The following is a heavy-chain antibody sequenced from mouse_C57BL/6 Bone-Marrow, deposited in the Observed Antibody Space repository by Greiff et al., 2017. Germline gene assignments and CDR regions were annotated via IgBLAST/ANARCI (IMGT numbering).Heavy chain of an antibody. CDR3: TSYYGSSYVWFAY. CDR1: GYTFTSYW. Sequence: EVQLQQSGTVLARPGASVKMSCKTSGYTFTSYWMHWVKQRPGQGLEWIGAIYPGNSDTSYNQKFTGKAKLTAVTSASTAYMELSSLTNEDSAVYYCTSYYGSSYVWFAYWGQGTLVTVSA. V-gene: IGHV1-5*01. D-gene: IGHD1-1*01. J-gene: IGHJ3*01. CDR2: IYPGNSDT.